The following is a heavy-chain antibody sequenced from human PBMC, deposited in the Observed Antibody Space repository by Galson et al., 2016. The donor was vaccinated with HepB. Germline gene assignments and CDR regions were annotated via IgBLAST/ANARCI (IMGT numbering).Heavy chain of an antibody. CDR1: GYTFSNYG. Sequence: SVKVSCKASGYTFSNYGFIWVRQAPGQGLEWVAWITSYNGDTKYTQKFQGRVTMTTDTSTRTVYMELRSLRSDDTAVYYCARVAEFNYYDSSGRSGWRYYFDYWGQGTLVTVSS. D-gene: IGHD3-22*01. J-gene: IGHJ4*02. CDR2: ITSYNGDT. CDR3: ARVAEFNYYDSSGRSGWRYYFDY. V-gene: IGHV1-18*04.